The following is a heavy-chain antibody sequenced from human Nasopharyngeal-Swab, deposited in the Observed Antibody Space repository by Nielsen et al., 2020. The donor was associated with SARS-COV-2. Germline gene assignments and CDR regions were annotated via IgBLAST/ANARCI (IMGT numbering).Heavy chain of an antibody. CDR1: GFTFSYYS. D-gene: IGHD2-15*01. V-gene: IGHV3-7*01. J-gene: IGHJ4*02. CDR2: IKQDGSEK. Sequence: GGSLRLSCAASGFTFSYYSMTWVRQAPGKGLEWVANIKQDGSEKYYVDSVKGRFTISRDNAKNSLYLQMNSLRAEDTAVYYCARVGWWFHYYFDYWGQGTLATVSS. CDR3: ARVGWWFHYYFDY.